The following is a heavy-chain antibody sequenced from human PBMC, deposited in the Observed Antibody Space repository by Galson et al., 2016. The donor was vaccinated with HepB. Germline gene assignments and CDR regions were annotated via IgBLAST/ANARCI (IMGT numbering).Heavy chain of an antibody. CDR1: GDSFTDYY. CDR2: INPNSGGT. V-gene: IGHV1-2*02. Sequence: SVKVSCKASGDSFTDYYMHWVRQAPGQGLEWMGWINPNSGGTNYARKFQGRVTMTRDTSISTAYMELNGLRSDDTAVYYCARDKAYSSFDYWGQGTLVTVSS. D-gene: IGHD2-15*01. J-gene: IGHJ4*02. CDR3: ARDKAYSSFDY.